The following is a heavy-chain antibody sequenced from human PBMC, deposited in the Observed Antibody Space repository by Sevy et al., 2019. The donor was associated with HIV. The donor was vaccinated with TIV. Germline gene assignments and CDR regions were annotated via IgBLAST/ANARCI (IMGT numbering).Heavy chain of an antibody. CDR3: ASTSSSSRYYYYYMDV. CDR1: GGSISSYY. Sequence: SETLSLTCTVSGGSISSYYWSWIRQPPGKGLEWIGYIYYSGSTNYNPSLKSRVTISVDTSKNQFSLKLSSVTAADTAVYYCASTSSSSRYYYYYMDVWGKGTTVTVSS. J-gene: IGHJ6*03. CDR2: IYYSGST. D-gene: IGHD6-6*01. V-gene: IGHV4-59*08.